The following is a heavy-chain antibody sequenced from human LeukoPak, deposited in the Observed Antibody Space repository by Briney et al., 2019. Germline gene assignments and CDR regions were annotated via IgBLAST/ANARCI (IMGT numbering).Heavy chain of an antibody. CDR3: AKEGAASGWPLDP. D-gene: IGHD6-19*01. CDR1: SFTFSTYG. Sequence: GGSLRLSCVASSFTFSTYGMHWVRQAPGRGLEGVAIISYNGGSQYYADSVKGRFTISRDNSKSTLYLQMSSLRAEDTAVYYCAKEGAASGWPLDPWGQGTLVTVSS. CDR2: ISYNGGSQ. J-gene: IGHJ5*02. V-gene: IGHV3-30*18.